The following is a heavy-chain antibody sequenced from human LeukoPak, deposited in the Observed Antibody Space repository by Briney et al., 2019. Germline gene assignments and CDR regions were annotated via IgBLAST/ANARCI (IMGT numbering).Heavy chain of an antibody. D-gene: IGHD2-2*01. CDR3: ARDLGVDRYCSSTSCPRPIYYYGMDV. J-gene: IGHJ6*02. V-gene: IGHV4-59*01. CDR1: GVSISSYY. CDR2: IYYSGST. Sequence: SETLSLTCTVSGVSISSYYWSWIRQPPGKGLEWIGYIYYSGSTNYNPSLKSRVTISVDTSKNQFSLKLSSVTAADTAVYYCARDLGVDRYCSSTSCPRPIYYYGMDVWGQGTTVTVSS.